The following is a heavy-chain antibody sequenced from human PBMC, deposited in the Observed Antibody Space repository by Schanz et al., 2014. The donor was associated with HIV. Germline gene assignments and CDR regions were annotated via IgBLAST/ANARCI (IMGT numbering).Heavy chain of an antibody. D-gene: IGHD5-18*01. V-gene: IGHV1-18*01. CDR3: ASGRFDTVIWWGDAFLI. Sequence: QVHLVQSGAEVKKPGSSVNVSCKASGGTFSSYGISWVRQAPGQGLEWMGWISAYNGKTNYARKVQGRVTMTTDTSTSTAYMELRSLRSEDTAVYYCASGRFDTVIWWGDAFLIWGRGTMVTVSS. CDR1: GGTFSSYG. J-gene: IGHJ3*02. CDR2: ISAYNGKT.